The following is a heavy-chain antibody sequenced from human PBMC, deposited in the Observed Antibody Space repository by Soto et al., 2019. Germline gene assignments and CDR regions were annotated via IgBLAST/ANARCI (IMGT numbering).Heavy chain of an antibody. CDR3: ARGLSYIRLDP. CDR2: IYYSGST. V-gene: IGHV4-59*01. Sequence: SETLSLTCTVSGGSIVTYYWSWIRQPPGKGLEWIGYIYYSGSTNYNPSLKSRVTISLDTSKNQFSLRLSSVTAADTAVYYCARGLSYIRLDPWGQGTLVTVSS. CDR1: GGSIVTYY. D-gene: IGHD3-10*01. J-gene: IGHJ5*02.